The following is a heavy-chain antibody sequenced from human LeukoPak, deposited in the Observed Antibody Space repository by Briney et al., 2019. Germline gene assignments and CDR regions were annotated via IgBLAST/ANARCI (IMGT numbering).Heavy chain of an antibody. CDR1: GFTFSSYS. Sequence: GGSLRLSCAASGFTFSSYSMNWVRQAPGKGLEWVAVISYDGSNKYYADSVKGRFTISRDNSKNTLYLQMNSLRAEDAAVYYCAKGRRGIRFDPWGQGTLVTVSS. J-gene: IGHJ5*02. CDR3: AKGRRGIRFDP. V-gene: IGHV3-30*18. D-gene: IGHD3-3*02. CDR2: ISYDGSNK.